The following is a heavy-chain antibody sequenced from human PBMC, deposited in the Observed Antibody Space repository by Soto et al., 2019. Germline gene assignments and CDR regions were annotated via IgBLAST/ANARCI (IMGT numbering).Heavy chain of an antibody. CDR2: ISWHSGNI. CDR3: AKDKLYSNYENYFDY. J-gene: IGHJ4*02. Sequence: EVQLVESGGGLVQPGRSLRLSCAASGFTFENYAMHWVRQAPGKGLEWVSGISWHSGNIWYADSGRGRFTISRDNDNYALDLQMHSLRPEATGLYYWAKDKLYSNYENYFDYRGPVTLVSVSS. CDR1: GFTFENYA. D-gene: IGHD4-4*01. V-gene: IGHV3-9*01.